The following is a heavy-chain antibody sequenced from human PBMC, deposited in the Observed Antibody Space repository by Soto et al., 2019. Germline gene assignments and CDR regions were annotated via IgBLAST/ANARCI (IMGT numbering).Heavy chain of an antibody. J-gene: IGHJ6*02. CDR2: INPTGGRA. D-gene: IGHD3-10*01. CDR3: ARDRSAFYGSGSYLAYYYYGMDV. CDR1: GYTFTNYY. Sequence: GASVKVSCKASGYTFTNYYIHWVRQAPGQGLEWMGVINPTGGRASYAPKFQGRVTLTRDTSTSTAYMELSSLRSDDTAVYYCARDRSAFYGSGSYLAYYYYGMDVWGQGTTVTVSS. V-gene: IGHV1-46*01.